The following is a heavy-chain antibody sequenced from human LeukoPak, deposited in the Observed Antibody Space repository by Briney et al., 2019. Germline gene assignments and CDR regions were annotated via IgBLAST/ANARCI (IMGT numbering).Heavy chain of an antibody. J-gene: IGHJ4*02. V-gene: IGHV4-59*01. CDR2: IYYSGST. CDR1: GGPISSYY. CDR3: ASIGSGSYHYFDY. D-gene: IGHD3-10*01. Sequence: SETLSLTCSVSGGPISSYYWSWIRQPPGKGLKWIGYIYYSGSTNYNPSLKSRVTISVDTSKNQFSLKLSSVTAADTAMYYCASIGSGSYHYFDYWGQGTLVTVSS.